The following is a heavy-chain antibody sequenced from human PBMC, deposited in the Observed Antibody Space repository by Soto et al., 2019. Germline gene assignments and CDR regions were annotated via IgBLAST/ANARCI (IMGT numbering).Heavy chain of an antibody. J-gene: IGHJ4*02. V-gene: IGHV3-7*01. Sequence: PGGSLRLSCAASGFTFSSYWMSWVRQAPGKGLEWVANIKQDGSEKYYVDSVKGRFTISRDNAKNSLYLQMNSLRAEDTAVYYCARELILEWLLWSPTFDYWGQGTLVTVSS. D-gene: IGHD3-3*01. CDR2: IKQDGSEK. CDR1: GFTFSSYW. CDR3: ARELILEWLLWSPTFDY.